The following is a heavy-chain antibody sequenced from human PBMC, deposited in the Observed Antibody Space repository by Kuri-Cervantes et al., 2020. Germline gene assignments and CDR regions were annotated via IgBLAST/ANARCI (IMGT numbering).Heavy chain of an antibody. CDR1: GFTFSSYD. J-gene: IGHJ4*02. D-gene: IGHD3-22*01. Sequence: GESLKISCAASGFTFSSYDMHWVRQATGKGLEWVSAIGTAGDTYYPGSVKGRFTISRDNSKNTLYLQMNSLRAEDTAVYYCAKVERITMIVVVITKGGFDYWGQGTLVTVSS. CDR3: AKVERITMIVVVITKGGFDY. CDR2: IGTAGDT. V-gene: IGHV3-13*01.